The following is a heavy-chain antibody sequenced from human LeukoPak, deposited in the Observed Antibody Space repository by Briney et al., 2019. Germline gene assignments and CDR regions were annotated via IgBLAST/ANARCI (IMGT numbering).Heavy chain of an antibody. J-gene: IGHJ4*02. D-gene: IGHD4-17*01. CDR2: IYYSGSS. Sequence: SETLSLTCTVSGGSLSSYYWSWIRQPPGKGLEWIGYIYYSGSSNYNPSLKSRVTISVDTSKNQFSLKLSSVTAADTAVYYCARGIEGDYAITYYFDYWGQGTLATVSS. V-gene: IGHV4-59*01. CDR1: GGSLSSYY. CDR3: ARGIEGDYAITYYFDY.